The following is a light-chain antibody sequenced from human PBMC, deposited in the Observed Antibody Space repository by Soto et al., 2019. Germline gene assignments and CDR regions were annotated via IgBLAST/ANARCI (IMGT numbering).Light chain of an antibody. CDR2: GAS. Sequence: EIVLTQSPGTLSLSPGERATLSCRASQSVRSSYFAWYQQKPGQAPRLLIFGASTRAPGIPDRFSGSGTGTDFTLTISSLQPDDFATYYCQQYNSYSPLTFGGGTKVDIK. CDR3: QQYNSYSPLT. J-gene: IGKJ4*01. CDR1: QSVRSSY. V-gene: IGKV3-20*01.